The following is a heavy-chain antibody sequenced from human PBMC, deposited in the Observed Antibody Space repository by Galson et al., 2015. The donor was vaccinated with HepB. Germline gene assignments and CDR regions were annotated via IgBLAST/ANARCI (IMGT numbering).Heavy chain of an antibody. CDR1: GFTLSGSA. J-gene: IGHJ4*02. CDR2: IRSKADNYAT. D-gene: IGHD6-13*01. Sequence: LRLSCAASGFTLSGSAIHWVRQAPGKGPEWVGRIRSKADNYATGYVESLRGRFTISRDDSKNTAYLQMNSLKTEDTAVYYCTRLGDFSGYSSRWGQGTLVIVSS. CDR3: TRLGDFSGYSSR. V-gene: IGHV3-73*01.